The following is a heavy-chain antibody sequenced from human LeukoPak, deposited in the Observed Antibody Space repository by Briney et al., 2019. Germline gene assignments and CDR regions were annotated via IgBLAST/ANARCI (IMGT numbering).Heavy chain of an antibody. CDR3: ARHDGSYYPYFDY. CDR2: IYYSGST. Sequence: SQTLSLTCTVSGGSISSGDYYWSWIRQPPGKGLEWIGYIYYSGSTYYNPSLKSRVTISVDTSKNQFSLKLSSVTAADTAVYYCARHDGSYYPYFDYWGQGTLVTVSS. V-gene: IGHV4-30-4*01. CDR1: GGSISSGDYY. D-gene: IGHD1-26*01. J-gene: IGHJ4*02.